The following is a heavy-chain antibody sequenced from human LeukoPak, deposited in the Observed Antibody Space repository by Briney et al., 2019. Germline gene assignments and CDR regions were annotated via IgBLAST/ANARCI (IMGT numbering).Heavy chain of an antibody. J-gene: IGHJ6*02. D-gene: IGHD5-12*01. CDR2: INHSGST. Sequence: SETLSLTCAVYGGSFSGYYWSWIRQPPGKGLEWIGEINHSGSTNYNPSLKRRVTISVDTSKNQFSLKLSSVTAADTAVYYCARSGRPPYDRYYYYGMDVWGQGTTVTVSS. CDR3: ARSGRPPYDRYYYYGMDV. V-gene: IGHV4-34*01. CDR1: GGSFSGYY.